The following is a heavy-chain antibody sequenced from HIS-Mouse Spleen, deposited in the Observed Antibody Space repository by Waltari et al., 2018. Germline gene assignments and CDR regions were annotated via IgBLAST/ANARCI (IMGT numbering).Heavy chain of an antibody. Sequence: QVQLVESGGGVVQPGRSLRLSCAAAGFIFSSYGMHWVRQAPGEGLEWVAVISYDGSNKYYADSVKGRFTISRDNSKNTLYLQMNSLRAEDTAVYYCAKDKHHAFDYWGQGTLVTVSS. CDR1: GFIFSSYG. CDR2: ISYDGSNK. V-gene: IGHV3-30*18. CDR3: AKDKHHAFDY. J-gene: IGHJ4*02.